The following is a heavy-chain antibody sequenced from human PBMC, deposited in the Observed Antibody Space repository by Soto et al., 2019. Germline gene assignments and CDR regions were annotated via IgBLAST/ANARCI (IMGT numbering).Heavy chain of an antibody. Sequence: QVQLQESGPGVVKPSETLSLTCTVSGGSISSSNCYWGWIRQPPGKGLEWIGSIYYSGSTNYNPSLKSRVTISVDTSRNQFSLKLSSVTAADTAVYYCARLGRTDYGEPFMLYWGQGTLVTVSS. CDR1: GGSISSSNCY. V-gene: IGHV4-39*01. J-gene: IGHJ4*02. D-gene: IGHD4-17*01. CDR3: ARLGRTDYGEPFMLY. CDR2: IYYSGST.